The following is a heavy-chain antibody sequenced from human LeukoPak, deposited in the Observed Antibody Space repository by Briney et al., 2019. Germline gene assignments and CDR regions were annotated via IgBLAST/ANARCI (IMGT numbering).Heavy chain of an antibody. Sequence: GGSLRLSCAASAFTFSNFALTWVRQAPGKGLEWVAFIRYDGSNKYYADSVKGRFTISRDNSKNTLYLQMNSLRAEDTAVHYCAKAVVYCSSTSCYRYNWFDPWGQGTLVTVSS. CDR2: IRYDGSNK. V-gene: IGHV3-30*02. D-gene: IGHD2-2*01. CDR3: AKAVVYCSSTSCYRYNWFDP. CDR1: AFTFSNFA. J-gene: IGHJ5*02.